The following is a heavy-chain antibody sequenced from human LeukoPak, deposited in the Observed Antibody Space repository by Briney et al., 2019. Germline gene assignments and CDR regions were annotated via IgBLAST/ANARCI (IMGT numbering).Heavy chain of an antibody. CDR3: VGSQGRGLPGDYSSGRDDAFDF. CDR1: GGSISSIYW. D-gene: IGHD5-12*01. Sequence: SETLSLTCAVSGGSISSIYWWTWVRQSPEKGLEWIGEVSHCGSMNYNPSLKSRVTIAIDRSTKHFSLTLTSLTAADTAVYYCVGSQGRGLPGDYSSGRDDAFDFWGQGTMVTVSS. V-gene: IGHV4-4*02. CDR2: VSHCGSM. J-gene: IGHJ3*01.